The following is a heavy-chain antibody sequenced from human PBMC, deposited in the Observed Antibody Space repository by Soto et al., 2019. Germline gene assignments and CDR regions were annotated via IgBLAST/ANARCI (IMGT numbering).Heavy chain of an antibody. D-gene: IGHD3-9*01. V-gene: IGHV1-46*03. CDR3: SRDDSDWFFN. CDR1: GYTFTNYY. CDR2: IKPTGGET. Sequence: ASVKVSCKASGYTFTNYYMHWVRQAPGQGLEWMGIIKPTGGETTYAQKFLGRATMTRDTSTGTLYMELSSLRSEDTAVYYCSRDDSDWFFNWGRGTLVTVSS. J-gene: IGHJ4*02.